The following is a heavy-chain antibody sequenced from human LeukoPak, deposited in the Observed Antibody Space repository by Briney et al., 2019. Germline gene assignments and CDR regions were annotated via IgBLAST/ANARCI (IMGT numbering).Heavy chain of an antibody. J-gene: IGHJ2*01. D-gene: IGHD6-19*01. Sequence: ASVKVSCKASGYTFTGYYMHWVRQAPGQGLEWMGIINPSGGSTSYAQKFQGRVTMTRDTSTSTVYMELSSLRSEDTAVYYCAHSSGWSTFDLWGRGTLVTVSS. V-gene: IGHV1-46*01. CDR1: GYTFTGYY. CDR3: AHSSGWSTFDL. CDR2: INPSGGST.